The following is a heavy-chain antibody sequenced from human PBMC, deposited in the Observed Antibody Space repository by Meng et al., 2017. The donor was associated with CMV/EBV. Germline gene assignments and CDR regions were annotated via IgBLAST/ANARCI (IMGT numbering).Heavy chain of an antibody. CDR3: ARELRDDYTWGFFDY. CDR2: VFGGAST. CDR1: GFTVSGNY. J-gene: IGHJ4*02. V-gene: IGHV3-66*02. D-gene: IGHD5-24*01. Sequence: GESLKISCAASGFTVSGNYMSWVRQAPGKGLEWASVVFGGASTYYADSVKGRFTISRDNSKNILYLQMNSLRAEDTAVYYCARELRDDYTWGFFDYWGQGTLVTVSS.